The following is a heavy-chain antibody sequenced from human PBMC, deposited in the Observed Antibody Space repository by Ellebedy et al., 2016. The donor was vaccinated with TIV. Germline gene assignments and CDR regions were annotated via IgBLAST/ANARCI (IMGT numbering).Heavy chain of an antibody. CDR2: IYNSGVT. V-gene: IGHV4-31*03. J-gene: IGHJ6*02. Sequence: SETLSLTCTVSGDSISSGGSYWSWIRQYPGKGLEWIGYIYNSGVTYYNPSLRRRLVISLDSSKNQYSLMLRSVSAADTAVYYCARYNCGGGVCFPYYYGMDVWGQGATVTVSS. CDR1: GDSISSGGSY. CDR3: ARYNCGGGVCFPYYYGMDV. D-gene: IGHD2-15*01.